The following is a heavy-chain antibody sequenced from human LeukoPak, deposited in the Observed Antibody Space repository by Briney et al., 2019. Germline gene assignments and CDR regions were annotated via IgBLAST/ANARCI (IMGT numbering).Heavy chain of an antibody. D-gene: IGHD5-18*01. CDR1: GGSISSYN. J-gene: IGHJ5*02. Sequence: SETLSLTCTVSGGSISSYNWGWIRQPPGKGLEWIGYLSNSGSTDCNPSLKSRVTISSDTSKNHLSLKLNSVTAADTAVYYCASQGSGQGYLNWFDPWGQGALVTVSS. V-gene: IGHV4-59*01. CDR3: ASQGSGQGYLNWFDP. CDR2: LSNSGST.